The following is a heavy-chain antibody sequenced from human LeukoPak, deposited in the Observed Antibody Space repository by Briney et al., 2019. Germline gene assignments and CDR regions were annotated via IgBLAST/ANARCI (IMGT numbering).Heavy chain of an antibody. V-gene: IGHV1-8*01. CDR1: GYTFTSYD. CDR2: MNPNSGNT. D-gene: IGHD3-16*01. J-gene: IGHJ4*02. Sequence: ASVKVSCKASGYTFTSYDINWVRQATGQGLEWMGWMNPNSGNTGYAQKFRGRVTMTRNTSISTAYMELSSLRSEDTAVYYCARGADDYVWGINDYGGQGTLVTVSS. CDR3: ARGADDYVWGINDY.